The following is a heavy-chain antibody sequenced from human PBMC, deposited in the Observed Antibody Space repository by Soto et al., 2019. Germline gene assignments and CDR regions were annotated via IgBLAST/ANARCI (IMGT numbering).Heavy chain of an antibody. J-gene: IGHJ3*02. D-gene: IGHD5-12*01. CDR1: GGCVSIGAYY. Sequence: PSETLSLTSTVSGGCVSIGAYYWTWIRQRPGKGLEWIGYIYYSGSTYYSPSLKSRLSISLDTSKNQFSLRLSSVTAADTAMYYCARARLRAVYAFDIWGQGTMVTVSS. CDR3: ARARLRAVYAFDI. V-gene: IGHV4-31*03. CDR2: IYYSGST.